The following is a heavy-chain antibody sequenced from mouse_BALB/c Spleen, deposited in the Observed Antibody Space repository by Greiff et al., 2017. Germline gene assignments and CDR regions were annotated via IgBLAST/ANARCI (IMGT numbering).Heavy chain of an antibody. CDR1: GFTFSSYD. CDR2: ISSGGGST. D-gene: IGHD4-1*01. V-gene: IGHV5-12-1*01. CDR3: ARRTGTGLYFDY. J-gene: IGHJ2*01. Sequence: EVKLVESGGGLVKPGGSLKLSCAASGFTFSSYDMSWVRQTPEKRLEWVAYISSGGGSTYYPDTVKGRFTISRDNAKNTLYLQMSSLKSEDTAMYYCARRTGTGLYFDYWGQGTTLTVSS.